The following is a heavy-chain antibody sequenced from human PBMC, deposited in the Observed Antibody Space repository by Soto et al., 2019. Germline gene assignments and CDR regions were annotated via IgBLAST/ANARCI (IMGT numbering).Heavy chain of an antibody. CDR3: TKRRSARPGFDAFDL. CDR1: GFTFEAYS. Sequence: GGSLRLSCAASGFTFEAYSLHWVRQLPGKGLEWVAGISGDSGSSGYADSVRGRFTVSRDNAKNSLFLQMSSLSPEDTALYYCTKRRSARPGFDAFDLWGQGTMVTVSS. J-gene: IGHJ3*01. CDR2: ISGDSGSS. V-gene: IGHV3-9*01.